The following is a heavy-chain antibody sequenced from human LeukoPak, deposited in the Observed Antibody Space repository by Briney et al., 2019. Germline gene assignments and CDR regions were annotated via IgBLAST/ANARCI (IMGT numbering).Heavy chain of an antibody. J-gene: IGHJ4*02. CDR2: INPNSGGT. D-gene: IGHD2-2*01. CDR3: AREYRSSTSCYADFDY. V-gene: IGHV1-2*02. CDR1: GYTFTGYY. Sequence: GASVKVSCKASGYTFTGYYMHWVRQAPGQGLEWMGWINPNSGGTNYAQKFQGRVTMTRDTSISTAYMELSRLRSDDTAVYYCAREYRSSTSCYADFDYWGQGTLVTVSS.